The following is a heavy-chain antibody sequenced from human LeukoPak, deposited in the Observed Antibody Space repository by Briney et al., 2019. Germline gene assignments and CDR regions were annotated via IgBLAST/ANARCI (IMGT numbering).Heavy chain of an antibody. J-gene: IGHJ4*02. CDR3: ARGRYSGTTYYFDY. D-gene: IGHD5-12*01. Sequence: GGSPRLSCAASGFTFSTSWMSWVRQVPGKGLEWVANIKKDGSETYYVDSVKGRFTISRDNAKNLLYLQMNSLRAEDTAMYYCARGRYSGTTYYFDYWGQGTLVTVSS. CDR1: GFTFSTSW. CDR2: IKKDGSET. V-gene: IGHV3-7*03.